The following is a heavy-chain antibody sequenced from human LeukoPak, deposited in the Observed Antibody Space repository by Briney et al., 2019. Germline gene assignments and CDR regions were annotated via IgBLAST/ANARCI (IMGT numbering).Heavy chain of an antibody. CDR1: GYTFTGYY. Sequence: ASVKVSCKASGYTFTGYYLHWVRQAPGQGLEWMGWINPNSGVTNYAQKFQGRVTMTRDTSISTAYMDLSRLRSDDTAVYYCARLEGYCSSTSCYAESRVDYWGQGTLVTVSS. CDR2: INPNSGVT. J-gene: IGHJ4*02. V-gene: IGHV1-2*02. D-gene: IGHD2-2*01. CDR3: ARLEGYCSSTSCYAESRVDY.